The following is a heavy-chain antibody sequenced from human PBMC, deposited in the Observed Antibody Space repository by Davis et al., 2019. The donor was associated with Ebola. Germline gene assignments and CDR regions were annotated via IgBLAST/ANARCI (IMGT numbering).Heavy chain of an antibody. D-gene: IGHD6-13*01. Sequence: SETLSLTCTVSGDGSISSSNDYWGWIRQSPGKGLEWIGSMYYSGSAFYNPSLKSRVTISLDTSKNQFSPKLNSVTAADTAVYYCARHEAYSDTLYGTDVWGQGTTVTVSS. J-gene: IGHJ6*02. CDR3: ARHEAYSDTLYGTDV. CDR2: MYYSGSA. CDR1: GDGSISSSNDY. V-gene: IGHV4-39*01.